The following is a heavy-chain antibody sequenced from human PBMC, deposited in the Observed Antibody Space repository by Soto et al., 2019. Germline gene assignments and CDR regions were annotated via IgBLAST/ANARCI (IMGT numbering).Heavy chain of an antibody. CDR3: ARDRDYSSSGHYYYYGMDV. CDR1: GVSFNSYF. J-gene: IGHJ6*02. V-gene: IGHV4-34*01. CDR2: ATPYGRS. Sequence: PSETLSLTCAVYGVSFNSYFWNWVRQPPGKGLEWIGEATPYGRSNYNPSLKSRVTISKDTSKNQFSLKLSSVTAADTAVYYCARDRDYSSSGHYYYYGMDVWGQGTTVTVSS. D-gene: IGHD6-6*01.